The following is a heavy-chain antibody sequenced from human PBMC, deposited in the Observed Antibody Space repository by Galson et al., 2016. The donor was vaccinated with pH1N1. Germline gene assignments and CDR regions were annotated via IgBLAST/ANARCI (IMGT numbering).Heavy chain of an antibody. CDR3: ARMGSSETLVDD. D-gene: IGHD3-16*01. CDR1: GDNFNFFA. CDR2: IIPVLGTP. J-gene: IGHJ4*02. Sequence: SVKVSCKASGDNFNFFAISWVRQAPGQGLEWLGGIIPVLGTPTYAQRFQGRVTITADRSTYTGYLELSSLTSEDTAVDYCARMGSSETLVDDWGQGTLLSVSP. V-gene: IGHV1-69*10.